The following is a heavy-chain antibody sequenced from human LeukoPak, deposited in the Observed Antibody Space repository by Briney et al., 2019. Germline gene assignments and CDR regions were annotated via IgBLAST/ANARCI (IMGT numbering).Heavy chain of an antibody. CDR2: IHYSGST. CDR3: ARYGITIVRGGKYYFDS. CDR1: GGSISGYF. J-gene: IGHJ4*02. Sequence: SETLSLTCTVSGGSISGYFWSWLRQPPGKGLEWMGYIHYSGSTNYNPSLNSRVTISVDTSKNQFSLRLSSVTAADTGVYYCARYGITIVRGGKYYFDSWGQGTLVTVSS. D-gene: IGHD3-10*01. V-gene: IGHV4-59*08.